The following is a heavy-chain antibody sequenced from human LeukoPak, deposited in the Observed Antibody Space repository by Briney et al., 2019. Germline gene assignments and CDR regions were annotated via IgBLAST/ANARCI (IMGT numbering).Heavy chain of an antibody. CDR3: ATYSSGWQFEH. CDR2: IKTKAVGGTI. V-gene: IGHV3-15*01. D-gene: IGHD6-19*01. CDR1: GFIFKNAW. Sequence: GSLRLSCAASGFIFKNAWMTWVCQAPGKGLEGVGRIKTKAVGGTIDYAAPARGRFIIARDDSNKTLHLQMDNLNTEDTGVYFCATYSSGWQFEHWGQGTLVRVSS. J-gene: IGHJ4*02.